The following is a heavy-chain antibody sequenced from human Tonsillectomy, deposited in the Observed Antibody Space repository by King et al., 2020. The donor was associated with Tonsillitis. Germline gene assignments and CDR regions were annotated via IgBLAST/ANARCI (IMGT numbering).Heavy chain of an antibody. CDR1: GGSISSGGYS. J-gene: IGHJ5*01. V-gene: IGHV4-30-2*01. CDR2: LYHGGST. Sequence: QLQEFGSGLLKTSQTLSLTCAVSGGSISSGGYSWSWIRQPPGKGLEWIGNLYHGGSTYYNPSLESRVTISIDRSKNQYSLKLISVTAADTAVYYCARISSDENWFVSWGQGTLVTVSS. D-gene: IGHD2-21*02. CDR3: ARISSDENWFVS.